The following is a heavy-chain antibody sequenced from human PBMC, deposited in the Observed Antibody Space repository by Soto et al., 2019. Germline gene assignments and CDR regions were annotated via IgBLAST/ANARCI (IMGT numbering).Heavy chain of an antibody. V-gene: IGHV1-2*04. Sequence: GASVKVSCKASGYTFTGYYMHWVRQAPGQGLEWMGWINPNSGGTNYAQKFRGWVTITRDTSVSTAYMELSSLRSEDTAVYYCASDYYYGSGTTDGFDYWGQGTLVTVSS. CDR3: ASDYYYGSGTTDGFDY. CDR2: INPNSGGT. CDR1: GYTFTGYY. J-gene: IGHJ4*02. D-gene: IGHD3-10*01.